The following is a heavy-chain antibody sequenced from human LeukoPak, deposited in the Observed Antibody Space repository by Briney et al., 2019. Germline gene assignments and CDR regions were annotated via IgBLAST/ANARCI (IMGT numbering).Heavy chain of an antibody. CDR1: GFTFSSYS. J-gene: IGHJ4*02. CDR2: ISSSSSYI. V-gene: IGHV3-21*01. D-gene: IGHD5-18*01. Sequence: GGSLRLSCAASGFTFSSYSMNWVRQAPGKGLEWVSSISSSSSYIYYADSVKGRFTISRDNAKNSLYLQVNSLRAEDTAVYYCAREGLDLLVWDTAMASDYWGQGTLSPSPQ. CDR3: AREGLDLLVWDTAMASDY.